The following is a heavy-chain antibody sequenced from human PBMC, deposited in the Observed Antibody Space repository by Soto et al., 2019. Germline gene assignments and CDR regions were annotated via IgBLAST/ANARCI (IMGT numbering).Heavy chain of an antibody. CDR1: GFTFNNYA. CDR3: TTEGYYYDSSGYYFDAFDI. V-gene: IGHV3-30-3*01. Sequence: PGGSLRLSCAASGFTFNNYAMHWVRQAPGKGLEWVAVISNDGSNKYYADSVRGRFTISRDNSMNTLYLQMNSLKTEDTAVYYCTTEGYYYDSSGYYFDAFDIWGQGTMVTVSS. J-gene: IGHJ3*02. CDR2: ISNDGSNK. D-gene: IGHD3-22*01.